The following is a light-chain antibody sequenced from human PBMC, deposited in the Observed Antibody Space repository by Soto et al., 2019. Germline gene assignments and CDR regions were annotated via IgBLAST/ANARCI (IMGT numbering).Light chain of an antibody. CDR3: QQYGSSRNT. CDR1: QSVTSSY. CDR2: SAS. J-gene: IGKJ2*01. V-gene: IGKV3-20*01. Sequence: ENVLTQSPGTLSLSPGERATLSCRASQSVTSSYLAWYQQKPGQAPRLLIYSASSRATGVPDRFSGSGSATDFTLTISRAEPEDFAVYYCQQYGSSRNTFGQGTKLDIK.